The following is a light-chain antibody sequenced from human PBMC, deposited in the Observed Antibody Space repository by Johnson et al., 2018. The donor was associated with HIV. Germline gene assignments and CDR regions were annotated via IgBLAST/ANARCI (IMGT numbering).Light chain of an antibody. CDR3: GTWDISLSVGYV. J-gene: IGLJ1*01. V-gene: IGLV1-51*02. CDR1: SSNIGNNY. CDR2: ENN. Sequence: QPALTQPPSVSAAPGQKVTISCSGSSSNIGNNYVSWYQQLPGTAPKLLICENNKRPSGIPDRFSGSKSGTSATLGITGLQTGDEADYYCGTWDISLSVGYVFGTGTKVTVL.